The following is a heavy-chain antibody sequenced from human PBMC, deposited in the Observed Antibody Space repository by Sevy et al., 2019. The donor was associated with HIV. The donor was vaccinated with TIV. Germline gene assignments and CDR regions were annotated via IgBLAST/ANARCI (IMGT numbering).Heavy chain of an antibody. CDR3: ARVEAGNDFWSGYTYYYYYYGMDV. V-gene: IGHV4-59*01. J-gene: IGHJ6*02. D-gene: IGHD3-3*01. Sequence: SETLSLTCTVSGGSISSYYWSWIRQPPGKGLEWIGYIYYSGSTHYNPSLKSRVTISVDTSKNQFSLKLSSVTAADTAVYYCARVEAGNDFWSGYTYYYYYYGMDVWGQGTTVTVSS. CDR1: GGSISSYY. CDR2: IYYSGST.